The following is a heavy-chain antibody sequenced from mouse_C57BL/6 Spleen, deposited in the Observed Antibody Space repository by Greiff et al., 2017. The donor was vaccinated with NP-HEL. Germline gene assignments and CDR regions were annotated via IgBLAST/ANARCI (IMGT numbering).Heavy chain of an antibody. CDR2: IDTSDSET. CDR1: GYTFTSYW. CDR3: ARSEDYYGSSYPWYFDV. V-gene: IGHV1-52*01. J-gene: IGHJ1*03. D-gene: IGHD1-1*01. Sequence: VQLQQSGAELVRPGSSVKLSCKASGYTFTSYWMHWVKQRPIKGLEWIGNIDTSDSETHYNQKFKDKATLTVDKSSSTAYMQLSILTSEDSAVYYCARSEDYYGSSYPWYFDVWGTGTTVTVSS.